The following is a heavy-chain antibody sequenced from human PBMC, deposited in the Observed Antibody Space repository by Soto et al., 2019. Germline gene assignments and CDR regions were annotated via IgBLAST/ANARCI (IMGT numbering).Heavy chain of an antibody. CDR1: GFTVSSNS. Sequence: EVQLVESGGGLIQPGGSLRLSCAASGFTVSSNSMSWVRQAPGKGLEWVSVIYSGGSTYYADSVKGRFTISRDNSKNTLYLQMNSLRAEDTAVYYCARALDYDFWSGLVYWGQGTLVTVSS. J-gene: IGHJ4*02. V-gene: IGHV3-53*01. CDR2: IYSGGST. CDR3: ARALDYDFWSGLVY. D-gene: IGHD3-3*01.